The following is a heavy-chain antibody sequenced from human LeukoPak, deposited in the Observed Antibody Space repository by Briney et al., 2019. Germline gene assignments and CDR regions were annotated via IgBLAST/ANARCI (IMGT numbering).Heavy chain of an antibody. CDR3: AREVIEYSSGWYYFDY. D-gene: IGHD6-19*01. J-gene: IGHJ4*02. CDR1: GYTFTGYY. Sequence: ASVKVSCKASGYTFTGYYMHWVRQAPGQGLEWMGWINPNSGGTNYARKFQGRVTMTRDTSISTAYMELSRLRSDDTAVYYCAREVIEYSSGWYYFDYWGQGTLVTVSS. V-gene: IGHV1-2*02. CDR2: INPNSGGT.